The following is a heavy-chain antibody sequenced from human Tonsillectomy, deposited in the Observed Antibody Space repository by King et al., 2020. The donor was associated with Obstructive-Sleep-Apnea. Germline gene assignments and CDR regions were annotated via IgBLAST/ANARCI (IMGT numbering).Heavy chain of an antibody. CDR3: ASVLWFGVPNRFDP. V-gene: IGHV4-39*07. J-gene: IGHJ5*02. CDR2: IYYSGST. Sequence: QLQESGPGLVKPSETLSLTCTVSGGSISSSSYYWGWIRQPPGKGLECIGNIYYSGSTYYNPSLKSRLTISVDTSKNQFSLKLSSVTAADTAMYYCASVLWFGVPNRFDPWGQGTLVTVSS. CDR1: GGSISSSSYY. D-gene: IGHD3-10*01.